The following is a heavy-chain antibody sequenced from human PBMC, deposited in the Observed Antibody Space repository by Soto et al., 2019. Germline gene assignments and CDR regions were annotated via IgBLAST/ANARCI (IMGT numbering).Heavy chain of an antibody. CDR2: ISGSGGST. Sequence: GGSLRLSCAASGFTFSSYAMSWVRQAPGKGLEWVSAISGSGGSTYYAASVKGRLTISRDNSKNTLYLQMNSLRAEDTAVYYCAPVVVPAAPLAYYYYYCMDVWGQGTTVTVSS. V-gene: IGHV3-23*01. J-gene: IGHJ6*02. CDR1: GFTFSSYA. D-gene: IGHD2-2*01. CDR3: APVVVPAAPLAYYYYYCMDV.